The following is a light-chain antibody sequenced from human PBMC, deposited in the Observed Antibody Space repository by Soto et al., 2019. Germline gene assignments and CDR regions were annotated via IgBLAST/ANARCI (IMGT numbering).Light chain of an antibody. CDR2: SNS. CDR1: SSNIGSNT. Sequence: QSVLTQPPSASGTPGQRVTISCSGSSSNIGSNTVNWYQQLPGTAPKLLIYSNSNRPSGVPDRFSGSKSGTSASLAITGLQAEDEADYYCQSYDSSLSGPYVFGTGTKVTVL. V-gene: IGLV1-44*01. CDR3: QSYDSSLSGPYV. J-gene: IGLJ1*01.